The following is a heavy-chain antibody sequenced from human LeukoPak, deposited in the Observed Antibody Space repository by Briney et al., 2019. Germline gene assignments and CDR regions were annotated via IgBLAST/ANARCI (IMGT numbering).Heavy chain of an antibody. Sequence: GGSLRLSCAASGCTFSSHGMHWVRQSPGKGLAGVAFIRYDGTDKHYADSMKGRFTISRDNSKNTLYLQMNSLRAEDTAVYYCAKDNYYGDYEVTSIFGVDWGQGTLVTVSS. D-gene: IGHD4-17*01. CDR3: AKDNYYGDYEVTSIFGVD. CDR1: GCTFSSHG. J-gene: IGHJ4*01. V-gene: IGHV3-30*02. CDR2: IRYDGTDK.